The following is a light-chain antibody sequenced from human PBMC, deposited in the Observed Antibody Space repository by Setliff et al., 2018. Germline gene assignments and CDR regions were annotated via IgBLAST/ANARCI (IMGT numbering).Light chain of an antibody. CDR3: SSYSSRTTLDV. J-gene: IGLJ1*01. CDR2: EVN. Sequence: QSVLTQPPSASGSPEQSVTISCTGTSSDVGGYDYVSWYQQHPGKAPKLLIYEVNERPSGVPDRFSGSKSGNTASLTVSGLQAEDEADYYCSSYSSRTTLDVFGTGTKGTVL. V-gene: IGLV2-8*01. CDR1: SSDVGGYDY.